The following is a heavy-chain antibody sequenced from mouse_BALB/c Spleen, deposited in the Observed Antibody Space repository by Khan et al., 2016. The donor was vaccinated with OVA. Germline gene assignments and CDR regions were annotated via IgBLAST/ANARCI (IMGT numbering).Heavy chain of an antibody. CDR3: ARQPYYHYYVMDY. CDR2: IWREGST. V-gene: IGHV2-6-1*01. D-gene: IGHD2-10*01. J-gene: IGHJ4*01. CDR1: GFSLTDYG. Sequence: QVQLKESGPALVAPSQSLSITCTITGFSLTDYGVNWVRQTPGKGMVWPVVIWREGSTTSNSDLKSRLSISKDKSTSQGFLHMNRHQTDDTAVYYWARQPYYHYYVMDYWGQGTSVTVSS.